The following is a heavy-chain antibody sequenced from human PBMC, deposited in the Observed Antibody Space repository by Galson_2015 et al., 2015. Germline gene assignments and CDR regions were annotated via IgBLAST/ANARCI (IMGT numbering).Heavy chain of an antibody. J-gene: IGHJ4*02. V-gene: IGHV3-9*01. CDR3: TKDRRGPPNKAEQSEVVVSAAFFDY. CDR1: GFTFDDYG. D-gene: IGHD2-21*02. CDR2: ISWNSDKI. Sequence: SLRLSCAASGFTFDDYGMHWVRQAPGKGLEWVSGISWNSDKIAYADSVKGRFTISRDNTKNSLYLQMNSLRPEDTAFYFCTKDRRGPPNKAEQSEVVVSAAFFDYWGQGPLVTVSS.